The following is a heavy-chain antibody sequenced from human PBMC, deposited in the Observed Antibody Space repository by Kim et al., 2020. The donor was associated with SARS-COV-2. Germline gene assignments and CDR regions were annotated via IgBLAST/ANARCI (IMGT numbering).Heavy chain of an antibody. CDR3: AGRGYSCDWFDP. Sequence: YYTPSLQSRVTISVDTSKSQFSLKLSSVTAADTAVYYCAGRGYSCDWFDPWGQGTLVTVSS. J-gene: IGHJ5*02. V-gene: IGHV4-39*01. D-gene: IGHD6-19*01.